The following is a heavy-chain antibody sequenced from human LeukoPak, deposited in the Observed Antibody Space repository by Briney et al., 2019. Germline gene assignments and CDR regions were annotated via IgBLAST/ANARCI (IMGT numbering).Heavy chain of an antibody. V-gene: IGHV1-18*01. Sequence: GASVKVSCKASGYTFTNYGFSWVRQAPGQGLEWMGWISAYDGNTDHPQKFRGRVTMTTDTPTSIAYMELRSLRSDDTAVYYCARSPETTFDYYYHMDVWGKGTTVTVSS. CDR1: GYTFTNYG. J-gene: IGHJ6*03. CDR2: ISAYDGNT. CDR3: ARSPETTFDYYYHMDV. D-gene: IGHD3-10*02.